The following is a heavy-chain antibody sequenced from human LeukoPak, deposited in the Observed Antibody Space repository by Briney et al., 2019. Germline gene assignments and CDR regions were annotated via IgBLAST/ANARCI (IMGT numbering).Heavy chain of an antibody. J-gene: IGHJ4*02. V-gene: IGHV3-23*01. CDR1: GFTFSSYA. CDR3: AKKPSSGYYYIDY. CDR2: ISDSGGSA. Sequence: GXSXXLSCAASGFTFSSYAMSWVRQAPGKGLEWVSTISDSGGSAYYADSVKGRFTIYRDNSKNTLYLQMNSLRAEDTAVYCCAKKPSSGYYYIDYWGQGTLVTVSS. D-gene: IGHD3-22*01.